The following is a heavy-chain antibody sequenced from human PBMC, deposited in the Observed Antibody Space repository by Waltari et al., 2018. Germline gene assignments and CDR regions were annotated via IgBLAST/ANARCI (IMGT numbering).Heavy chain of an antibody. CDR1: GASLSDSPYY. J-gene: IGHJ1*01. CDR2: VYYTGSS. D-gene: IGHD3-16*01. V-gene: IGHV4-39*01. CDR3: ASGGVTGRYFQH. Sequence: QLQLQESGPGLVKPSVTLSLTCTVPGASLSDSPYYWGWIRQPPGKGLEWIGIVYYTGSSYYNPSLKSRVTTSVDTSKTQFSLKLSSVTAADTAVYYCASGGVTGRYFQHWGQGTLVTVSS.